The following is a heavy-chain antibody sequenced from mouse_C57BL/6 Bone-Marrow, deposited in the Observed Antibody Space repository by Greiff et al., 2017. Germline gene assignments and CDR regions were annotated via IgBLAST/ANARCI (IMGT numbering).Heavy chain of an antibody. CDR3: ARGYYSNYGGYAMDY. Sequence: EVKLVESGGGLVKPGGSLKLSCAASGFTFSDYGMHWVRPAPEKGLEWVAYISSGSSTIYYADTVKGRFTISRDNAKNTLFLQMTSLRSEDTAMYYCARGYYSNYGGYAMDYWGQGTSVTVSS. J-gene: IGHJ4*01. CDR2: ISSGSSTI. V-gene: IGHV5-17*01. D-gene: IGHD2-5*01. CDR1: GFTFSDYG.